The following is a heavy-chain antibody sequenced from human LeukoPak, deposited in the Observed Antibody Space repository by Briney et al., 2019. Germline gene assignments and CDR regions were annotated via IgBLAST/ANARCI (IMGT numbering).Heavy chain of an antibody. D-gene: IGHD4-17*01. CDR2: IYYSGST. CDR1: GGSISSYY. CDR3: ARGPYGDSVGY. Sequence: SETLSLTCTVSGGSISSYYWSWLRQPPGKGLERIGYIYYSGSTNYNPSLKSRVTISVDTSKNQFSLKLSSVTAADTAVYYCARGPYGDSVGYWGQGTLVTVSS. J-gene: IGHJ4*02. V-gene: IGHV4-59*01.